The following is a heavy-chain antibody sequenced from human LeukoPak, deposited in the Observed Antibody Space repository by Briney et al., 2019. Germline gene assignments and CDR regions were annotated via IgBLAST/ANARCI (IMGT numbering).Heavy chain of an antibody. D-gene: IGHD1-1*01. CDR2: INHSGST. CDR1: GGSFSGYY. CDR3: ARQSSTGLAY. V-gene: IGHV4-34*01. J-gene: IGHJ4*02. Sequence: PSETLSHTCAVYGGSFSGYYWTWIRQPPGKGLEWIGEINHSGSTNYNPSLKSRVTMSVDTSKNQFSLKMSSVTAADTAVYYCARQSSTGLAYWGQGTLVTVSS.